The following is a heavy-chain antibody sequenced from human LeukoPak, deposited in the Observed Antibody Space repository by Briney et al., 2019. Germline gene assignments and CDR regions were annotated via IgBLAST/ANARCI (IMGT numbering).Heavy chain of an antibody. Sequence: SETLSLTCAVYGGSFSGYYWSWIRQPPGKGLEWIGEINHSGSTNYNPSLKSRVTISVDTSKNQFSLKLSSVTAADTAVYYCARGVATMIVVVIAGYYFDYWGQGTQVTVSS. V-gene: IGHV4-34*01. CDR1: GGSFSGYY. CDR2: INHSGST. CDR3: ARGVATMIVVVIAGYYFDY. J-gene: IGHJ4*02. D-gene: IGHD3-22*01.